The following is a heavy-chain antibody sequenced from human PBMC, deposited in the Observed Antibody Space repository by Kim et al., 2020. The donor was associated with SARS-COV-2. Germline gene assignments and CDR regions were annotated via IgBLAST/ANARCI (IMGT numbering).Heavy chain of an antibody. Sequence: ASVKVSCKASGYTFTSYHINWVRQATGQGLEWMGWMNPNSGNTDNAQKFQGRVTKTRNTSISTAYMELSSLRSEDTAVYYCARAPRITMIVVVISIARYWFEPWGQGTLVTVSS. V-gene: IGHV1-8*01. CDR3: ARAPRITMIVVVISIARYWFEP. J-gene: IGHJ5*02. CDR1: GYTFTSYH. D-gene: IGHD3-22*01. CDR2: MNPNSGNT.